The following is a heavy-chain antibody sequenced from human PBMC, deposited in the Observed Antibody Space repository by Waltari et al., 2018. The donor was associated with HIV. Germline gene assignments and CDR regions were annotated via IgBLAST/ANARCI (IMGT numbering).Heavy chain of an antibody. V-gene: IGHV3-30*02. CDR3: AKAPHHYDSSGPVY. D-gene: IGHD3-22*01. CDR1: GFTFSNFG. CDR2: IRYDGTNK. J-gene: IGHJ4*02. Sequence: QVHLVVPGGGVVQPGGSLRLSCTSSGFTFSNFGLYWVRQAPGKGLQWVAFIRYDGTNKYYADSVKGRFIISRDNSKNTLSLQMHSLRAEDTAVYYCAKAPHHYDSSGPVYWGQGTLVTVSS.